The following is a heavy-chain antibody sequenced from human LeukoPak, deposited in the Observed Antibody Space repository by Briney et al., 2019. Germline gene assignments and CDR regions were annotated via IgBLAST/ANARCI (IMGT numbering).Heavy chain of an antibody. V-gene: IGHV3-48*02. CDR2: ISSSGTTT. CDR3: ARADRDGNKRFLD. CDR1: GFTFSSYS. J-gene: IGHJ4*02. Sequence: PGGSLRLSCAASGFTFSSYSMNWVRQAPGKGLEWVSYISSSGTTTYYADSVKGRFTISGGNGKNLVSLQMNSLRDEDTAVYYCARADRDGNKRFLDWGQGTLVTVSS. D-gene: IGHD5-24*01.